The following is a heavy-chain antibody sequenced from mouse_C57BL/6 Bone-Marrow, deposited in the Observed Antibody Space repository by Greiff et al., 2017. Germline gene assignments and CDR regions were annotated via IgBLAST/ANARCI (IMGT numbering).Heavy chain of an antibody. CDR1: GFNIKDDY. CDR2: IDPENGDT. J-gene: IGHJ2*01. CDR3: TTPFTTVVATDFDY. D-gene: IGHD1-1*01. V-gene: IGHV14-4*01. Sequence: VQLQQSGAELVRPGASVKLSCTASGFNIKDDYMHWVKQRPEQGLEWMGWIDPENGDTEYASKFQGKATITADTSSNTAYLQLSSLPAEETAVYYCTTPFTTVVATDFDYWGQGTTLTVSS.